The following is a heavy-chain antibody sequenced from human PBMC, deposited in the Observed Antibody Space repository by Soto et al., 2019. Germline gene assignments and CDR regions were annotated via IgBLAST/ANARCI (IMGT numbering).Heavy chain of an antibody. CDR1: GFTFSSYA. V-gene: IGHV3-23*01. Sequence: GALRLSCAASGFTFSSYAMSWVRQAPGKGLEWVSAISGSGGSTYYADSVKGRFTISRDNSKNTLYLQMNSLRAEDTAVYYCAKSGGEYQLLIRYYFDYWGQGTLVTVSS. J-gene: IGHJ4*02. D-gene: IGHD2-2*01. CDR3: AKSGGEYQLLIRYYFDY. CDR2: ISGSGGST.